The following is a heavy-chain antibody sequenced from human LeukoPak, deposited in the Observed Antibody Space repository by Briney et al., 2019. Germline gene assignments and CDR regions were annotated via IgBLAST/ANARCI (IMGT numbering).Heavy chain of an antibody. CDR3: AKDRGRTWVQVAN. CDR2: ISGSGGST. Sequence: GGSLRLSCIGTGFTFSSDAMGWVRQAPGKGLEWVSGISGSGGSTYYADSVKGRFTLSRDNSKNTLYLQMNSLRVEDTAVYYCAKDRGRTWVQVANWGEGTLVTVSS. D-gene: IGHD2-15*01. CDR1: GFTFSSDA. J-gene: IGHJ4*02. V-gene: IGHV3-23*01.